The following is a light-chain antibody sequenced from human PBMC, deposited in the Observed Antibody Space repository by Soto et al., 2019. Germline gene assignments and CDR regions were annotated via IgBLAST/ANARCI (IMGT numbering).Light chain of an antibody. Sequence: IQMTQSPSTLSASVGDRVTITCRASQSISIWLAWYQQKPGKAPKLLIYKASSLESEVPSRFSGSGSGTEFTININSLQHDDSATYYCQQYNSDSTFGQGNKVELK. J-gene: IGKJ1*01. CDR1: QSISIW. CDR2: KAS. V-gene: IGKV1-5*03. CDR3: QQYNSDST.